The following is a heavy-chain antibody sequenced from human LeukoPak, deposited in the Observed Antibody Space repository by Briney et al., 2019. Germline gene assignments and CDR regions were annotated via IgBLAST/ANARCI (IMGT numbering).Heavy chain of an antibody. CDR1: GFTFSDYA. J-gene: IGHJ4*02. CDR3: AKGSRSNGYYIDY. Sequence: GGSLRLSCAASGFTFSDYAMTWVRQAPGKGLEWVSAISGSGNTTYYADSVKGRFTISRDNSKNTGYLQLNSLRAEDTAVYYCAKGSRSNGYYIDYWGQGTLVTVSS. CDR2: ISGSGNTT. V-gene: IGHV3-23*01. D-gene: IGHD6-6*01.